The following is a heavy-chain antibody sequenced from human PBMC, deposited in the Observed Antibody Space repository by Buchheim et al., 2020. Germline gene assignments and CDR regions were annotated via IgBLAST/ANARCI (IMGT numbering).Heavy chain of an antibody. J-gene: IGHJ4*02. Sequence: QVQLQESGPGLVKPSETLSLTCTVSGGSISSYYWSWIRQPPGKGLEWIGYIYYSGSTSYNPSLKSRVTISVDTSKNQFSLKLSSVTAADTAVYYCARFLYYYDSSGYYTYYFDYWGQGTL. CDR1: GGSISSYY. CDR2: IYYSGST. D-gene: IGHD3-22*01. CDR3: ARFLYYYDSSGYYTYYFDY. V-gene: IGHV4-59*01.